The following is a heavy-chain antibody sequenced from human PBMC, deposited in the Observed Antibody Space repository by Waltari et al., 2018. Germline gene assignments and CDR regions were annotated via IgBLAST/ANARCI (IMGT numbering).Heavy chain of an antibody. CDR2: IIPIFGPA. V-gene: IGHV1-69*12. D-gene: IGHD1-26*01. CDR3: AEGDYSGTYYSYYYYMDV. Sequence: QVQLEQSGAEVKQPGSSVKVSCKASGGTFSSYAISWLRQAPGHGLEWMGGIIPIFGPANYAQKFQGRDTITADESTSTAYMELNSLRSEDTAVYYCAEGDYSGTYYSYYYYMDVWGKGTTVTISS. J-gene: IGHJ6*03. CDR1: GGTFSSYA.